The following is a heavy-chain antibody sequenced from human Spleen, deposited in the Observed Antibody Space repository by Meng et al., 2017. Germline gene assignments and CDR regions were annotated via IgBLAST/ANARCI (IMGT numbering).Heavy chain of an antibody. CDR1: GGSISTSGYY. D-gene: IGHD6-19*01. J-gene: IGHJ5*02. Sequence: QVQLRESGPALVKPSEALSLTCSVSGGSISTSGYYWGWIRQPPGKGLEWIGSIGHSGITYYTPSLKSRVTVSIDTSKSQFSLKLTSVTAADTAVYYCVRSSAWVRTGFDPWGQGTLVTVSS. CDR3: VRSSAWVRTGFDP. V-gene: IGHV4-39*01. CDR2: IGHSGIT.